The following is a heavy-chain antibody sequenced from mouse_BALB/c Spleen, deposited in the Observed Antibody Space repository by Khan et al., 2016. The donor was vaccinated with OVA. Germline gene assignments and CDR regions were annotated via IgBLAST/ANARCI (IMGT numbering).Heavy chain of an antibody. CDR3: VRGSGNSRFAY. J-gene: IGHJ3*01. Sequence: QVQLQQPGAELVRPGVSVKISCKGSGYTFTDFAMHWVKQSHAKSLEWIGVISTYYGDATNNQKFKGKATMTVVKSSSTAYMELARLTSEDSAIYYCVRGSGNSRFAYWGQGTLVTVSA. CDR2: ISTYYGDA. CDR1: GYTFTDFA. D-gene: IGHD1-3*01. V-gene: IGHV1S137*01.